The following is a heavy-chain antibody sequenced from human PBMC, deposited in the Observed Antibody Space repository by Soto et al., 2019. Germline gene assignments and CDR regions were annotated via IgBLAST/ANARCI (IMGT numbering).Heavy chain of an antibody. J-gene: IGHJ6*02. D-gene: IGHD2-21*01. CDR2: INHSGST. CDR1: GGSFSVYY. V-gene: IGHV4-34*01. Sequence: PSETLSLTCAVYGGSFSVYYWSWIRQPPGKGLEWIGEINHSGSTNYNPSLKSRVTISVDTSKNQFSLKLSSVTAADTAVYYCAASCVGCGGFNYYGMDVWGQGTTVTVSS. CDR3: AASCVGCGGFNYYGMDV.